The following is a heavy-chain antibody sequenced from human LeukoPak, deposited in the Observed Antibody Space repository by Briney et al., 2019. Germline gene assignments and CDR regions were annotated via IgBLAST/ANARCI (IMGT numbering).Heavy chain of an antibody. CDR1: GASVRSGSYY. CDR2: IYHTGST. J-gene: IGHJ4*02. CDR3: ASNPVVPAPTS. Sequence: PSETLSLTCTVSGASVRSGSYYWTWIRQPPGEGLEWIGDIYHTGSTNYNPSLKSRVTFSLDKSKNQFSLKLSSVTAADTAMYYCASNPVVPAPTSWGQGTLVIVSS. V-gene: IGHV4-61*01. D-gene: IGHD2-2*01.